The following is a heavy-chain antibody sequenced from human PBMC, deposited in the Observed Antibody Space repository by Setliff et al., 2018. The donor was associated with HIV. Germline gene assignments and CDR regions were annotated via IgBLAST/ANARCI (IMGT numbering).Heavy chain of an antibody. Sequence: GESLKISCKGFAYGLTSYWIGWVRQMPGKGLEWMGIINPGDSDTRYSPSFQGQVTSSVDKSIGTAYLHWSSLKVSDTAMYYCTTHGGSTWLHSWGQGTLVTVSS. CDR3: TTHGGSTWLHS. D-gene: IGHD3-10*01. CDR1: AYGLTSYW. CDR2: INPGDSDT. V-gene: IGHV5-51*01. J-gene: IGHJ5*01.